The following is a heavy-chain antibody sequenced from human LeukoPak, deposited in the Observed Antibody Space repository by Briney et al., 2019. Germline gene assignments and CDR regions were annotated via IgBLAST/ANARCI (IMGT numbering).Heavy chain of an antibody. CDR1: GFTFSTFA. Sequence: GGSLRLSCAASGFTFSTFAMIWVRQPPGKGLEWVSSIFPSGGEIHYADSVKGRFTISRDNSKNTLYLQMNSLRAEDTAVYYFAVHNSGFCYWGQGTQVTVSS. CDR2: IFPSGGEI. V-gene: IGHV3-23*01. D-gene: IGHD3-22*01. CDR3: AVHNSGFCY. J-gene: IGHJ4*02.